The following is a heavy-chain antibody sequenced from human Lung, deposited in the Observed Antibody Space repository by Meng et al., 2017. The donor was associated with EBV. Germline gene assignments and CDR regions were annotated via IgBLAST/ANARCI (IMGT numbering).Heavy chain of an antibody. CDR1: GGSISSGRYY. CDR3: ARLYRGGWYL. J-gene: IGHJ4*02. D-gene: IGHD6-19*01. CDR2: IYYRGSP. Sequence: VQFQDYGPGLVKPSQTLSLTCTLSGGSISSGRYYWSWHRQHPGKCLEWIGYIYYRGSPYYNPSLKSRVNISVDTSKNQFSLKLSSVTAADTAVYYCARLYRGGWYLWGRGTLVTVSS. V-gene: IGHV4-31*03.